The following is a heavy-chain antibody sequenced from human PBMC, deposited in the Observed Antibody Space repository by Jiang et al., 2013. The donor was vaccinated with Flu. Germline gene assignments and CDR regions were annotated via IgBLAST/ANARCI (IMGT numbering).Heavy chain of an antibody. Sequence: QLVESGAEVKKPGESLRISCKGSGYSFTSYWISWVRQMPGKGLGWMGRIDPSDSYTNYSPSFQGHVTISADKSISTAYLQWSSLKASDTAMYYCASLGYCSGGSCYGNAFDIWGQGTMVTVSS. D-gene: IGHD2-15*01. CDR3: ASLGYCSGGSCYGNAFDI. CDR2: IDPSDSYT. J-gene: IGHJ3*02. CDR1: GYSFTSYW. V-gene: IGHV5-10-1*03.